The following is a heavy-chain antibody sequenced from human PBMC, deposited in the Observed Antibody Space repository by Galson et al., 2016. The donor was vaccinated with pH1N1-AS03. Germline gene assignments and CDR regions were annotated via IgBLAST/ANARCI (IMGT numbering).Heavy chain of an antibody. CDR3: ARLPRGLWRFDY. V-gene: IGHV3-7*01. J-gene: IGHJ4*02. CDR1: GFSLSNYW. CDR2: INKDGSEK. D-gene: IGHD2-21*01. Sequence: SLRLSCAVSGFSLSNYWMTWVRQAPGKGLEWVANINKDGSEKSYVDSVKGRFTISRDTAKNSVFLQMNSVRVEGRAVYYCARLPRGLWRFDYWGQGTLVTVSS.